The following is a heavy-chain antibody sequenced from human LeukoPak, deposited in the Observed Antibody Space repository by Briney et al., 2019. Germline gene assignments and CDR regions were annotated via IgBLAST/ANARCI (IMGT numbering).Heavy chain of an antibody. CDR3: ARDPSGWLLYYFDY. D-gene: IGHD3-9*01. CDR2: ISYDGSNK. J-gene: IGHJ4*02. Sequence: GRSLRLSCAASGFTFSDYAMHWVRQAPGKGLEWVAVISYDGSNKYYADSVKGRFTISRDDSKNTLYLQMNSLRAEDTAVYYCARDPSGWLLYYFDYWGQGTLVTVSS. CDR1: GFTFSDYA. V-gene: IGHV3-30-3*01.